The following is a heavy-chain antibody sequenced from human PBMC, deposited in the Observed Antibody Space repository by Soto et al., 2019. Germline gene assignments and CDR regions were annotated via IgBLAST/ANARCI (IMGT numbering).Heavy chain of an antibody. V-gene: IGHV3-73*02. CDR3: TTERDY. CDR1: GLNFSGSA. J-gene: IGHJ4*02. CDR2: IRSRPHNYAT. Sequence: EVQLVESGGGLVQIGGSLRLSCATSGLNFSGSAMHWARQASGKGLEWVDRIRSRPHNYATTYAASVEGRFTISRDDSKNTVYLQMNGLKTEDTAVYYCTTERDYWGRGTLVTVSS.